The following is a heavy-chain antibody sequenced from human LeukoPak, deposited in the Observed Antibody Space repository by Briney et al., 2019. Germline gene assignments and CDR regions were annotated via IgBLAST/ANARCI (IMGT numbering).Heavy chain of an antibody. CDR2: ISAYNGNT. J-gene: IGHJ4*02. D-gene: IGHD3-10*01. CDR3: ARDQITMVRGAVFDY. V-gene: IGHV1-18*01. Sequence: ASVKVSCKASGYTFTSYGISWVLQAPGQGLEWMGWISAYNGNTNYAQKLQGRVTMTTDTSTSTAYMELRSLRSDDTAVYYCARDQITMVRGAVFDYWGQGTLVTVSS. CDR1: GYTFTSYG.